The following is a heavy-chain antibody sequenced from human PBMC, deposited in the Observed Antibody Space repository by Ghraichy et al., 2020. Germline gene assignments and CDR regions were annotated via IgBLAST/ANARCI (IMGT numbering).Heavy chain of an antibody. J-gene: IGHJ6*02. V-gene: IGHV3-23*01. CDR3: AKDILRVVVPNYGMDV. CDR2: ISGSGGST. CDR1: GFTFSSYA. Sequence: GGSLRLSCAASGFTFSSYAMSWVRQAPGKGLEWVSAISGSGGSTYYADSVKGRFTISRDNSKNTLYLQMNSLRAEDTAVYYCAKDILRVVVPNYGMDVWGQGTTVTVSS. D-gene: IGHD3-22*01.